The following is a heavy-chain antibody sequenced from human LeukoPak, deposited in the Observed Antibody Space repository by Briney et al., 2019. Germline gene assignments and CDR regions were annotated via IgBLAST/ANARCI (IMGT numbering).Heavy chain of an antibody. CDR1: GGTFSSYA. J-gene: IGHJ4*02. CDR3: ARVSITMVRGVTDYYFEY. CDR2: IIPILGIA. D-gene: IGHD3-10*01. V-gene: IGHV1-69*04. Sequence: ASVKVSCKASGGTFSSYAISWVRQAPGQGLEWMGRIIPILGIANYAQKFQGRVTITADKSTSTVYMELSSLRSEDTAVYYCARVSITMVRGVTDYYFEYWGLGTLVTVSS.